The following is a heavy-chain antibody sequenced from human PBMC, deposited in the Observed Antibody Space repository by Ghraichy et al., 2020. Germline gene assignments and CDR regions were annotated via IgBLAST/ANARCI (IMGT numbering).Heavy chain of an antibody. Sequence: GESLNISCAASGFTFSTYAIHWVRQAPGKGLEWVAVISYDGINKYYADSVKGRFTISRDNPKNTLYLQMNSLRTEDTAMYYCARETLDLTTARFYYYMDVWGKGTTVTVSS. D-gene: IGHD1-1*01. V-gene: IGHV3-30-3*01. CDR3: ARETLDLTTARFYYYMDV. J-gene: IGHJ6*03. CDR2: ISYDGINK. CDR1: GFTFSTYA.